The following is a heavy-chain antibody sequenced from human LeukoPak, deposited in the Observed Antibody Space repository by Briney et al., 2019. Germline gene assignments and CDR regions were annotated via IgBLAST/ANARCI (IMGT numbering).Heavy chain of an antibody. CDR2: ISSSSSYI. V-gene: IGHV3-21*01. J-gene: IGHJ3*02. CDR1: GFTFTSYG. Sequence: GGSLRLSCAASGFTFTSYGMSWVRQAPGKGLEWVSSISSSSSYIYYADSVKGRFTISRDNAKNSLYLQMNSLRAEDTAVYYCARDRSLTTVTRDAFDIWGQGTMVTVSS. CDR3: ARDRSLTTVTRDAFDI. D-gene: IGHD4-17*01.